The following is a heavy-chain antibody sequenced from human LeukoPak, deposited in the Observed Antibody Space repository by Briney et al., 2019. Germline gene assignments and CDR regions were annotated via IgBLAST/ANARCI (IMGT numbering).Heavy chain of an antibody. CDR3: ARHDGSSLPFDY. Sequence: PSETLSLTCTVSGGSISSDYWSWIRQPPGKGLEWIGYVFYSGSTNYNPSLKSRVTISVDTSKNQFSLKLSSVTAADTAVYYCARHDGSSLPFDYWGQGTLVTVSS. CDR2: VFYSGST. V-gene: IGHV4-59*08. D-gene: IGHD3-10*01. J-gene: IGHJ4*02. CDR1: GGSISSDY.